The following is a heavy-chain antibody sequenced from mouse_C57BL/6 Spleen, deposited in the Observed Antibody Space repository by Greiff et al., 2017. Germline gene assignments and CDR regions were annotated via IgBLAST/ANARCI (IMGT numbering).Heavy chain of an antibody. Sequence: QVQLQQSGAELVKPGASVKLSCKASGYTFTSYWMQWVKQRPGQGLEWIGEIDPSDSYTNYNQKFKGKATLTVDTSSSTAYMQLSSLTSEDSAVYYCARYGALIYYGNYDAMDYWGQGTSVTVSS. D-gene: IGHD2-1*01. V-gene: IGHV1-50*01. CDR2: IDPSDSYT. J-gene: IGHJ4*01. CDR3: ARYGALIYYGNYDAMDY. CDR1: GYTFTSYW.